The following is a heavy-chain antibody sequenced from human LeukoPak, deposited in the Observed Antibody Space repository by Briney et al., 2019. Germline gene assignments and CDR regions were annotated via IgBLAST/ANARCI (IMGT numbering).Heavy chain of an antibody. CDR3: ARGSLITYYYYMDV. CDR1: GGTFSSYT. Sequence: VASVKVSCKASGGTFSSYTISWVRQAPGQGLEWMGRTIPILGIANYAQKFQGRVTITADKSTSTAYMELSSLRSEDTAVYYCARGSLITYYYYMDVWGKGTTVTVSS. V-gene: IGHV1-69*02. J-gene: IGHJ6*03. CDR2: TIPILGIA. D-gene: IGHD5-24*01.